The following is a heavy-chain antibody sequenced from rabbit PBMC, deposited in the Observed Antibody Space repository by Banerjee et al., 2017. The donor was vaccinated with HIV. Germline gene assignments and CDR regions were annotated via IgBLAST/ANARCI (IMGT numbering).Heavy chain of an antibody. CDR2: IYAGSSGST. D-gene: IGHD1-1*01. V-gene: IGHV1S45*01. Sequence: QQQLVEYGGDLVKPGASLTLTCTASGFSFSSSYWICWVRQAPGKGLEWIACIYAGSSGSTYYASWAKGRFTISKTSSTTVTLQMTSLTVADTATYFCARENTYDDGGYGDLWGPGTLVTVS. CDR3: ARENTYDDGGYGDL. J-gene: IGHJ4*01. CDR1: GFSFSSSYW.